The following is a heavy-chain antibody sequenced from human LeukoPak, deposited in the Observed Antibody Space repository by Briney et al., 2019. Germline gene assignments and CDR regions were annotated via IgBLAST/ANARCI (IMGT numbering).Heavy chain of an antibody. V-gene: IGHV3-23*01. CDR2: ISGSGGST. D-gene: IGHD2-2*01. CDR3: ARGGYCSSTSCHHGYFDY. CDR1: GFTFSSYA. Sequence: GGSLRLSCAASGFTFSSYAMSWVRQAPGKGLEWVSAISGSGGSTYYADSVKGRFTISRDNSKNTLYLQTNSLRAEDTAVYYCARGGYCSSTSCHHGYFDYWGQGTLVTVSS. J-gene: IGHJ4*02.